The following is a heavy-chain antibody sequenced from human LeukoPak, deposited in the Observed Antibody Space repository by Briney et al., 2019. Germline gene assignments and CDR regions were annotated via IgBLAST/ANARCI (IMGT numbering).Heavy chain of an antibody. J-gene: IGHJ4*02. V-gene: IGHV1-69*13. CDR2: IVPIFGTA. CDR1: GDTFNNYA. CDR3: ARRNYHDSSGYYSAPDY. Sequence: ASVKVSCKTSGDTFNNYAISWVRQAPGQGLEWMGGIVPIFGTANYAQKFQGRVTITADESTSTAYMELNSLRFEDTAVYYCARRNYHDSSGYYSAPDYWGQGTLVTVSS. D-gene: IGHD3-22*01.